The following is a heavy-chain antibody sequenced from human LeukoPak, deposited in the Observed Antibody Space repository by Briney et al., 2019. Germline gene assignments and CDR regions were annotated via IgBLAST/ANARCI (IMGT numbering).Heavy chain of an antibody. J-gene: IGHJ2*01. CDR3: ARGPDCSSTSCYGRWYFDL. CDR1: GGSISSHY. Sequence: PSETLSLTCTVSGGSISSHYWSWIRQPPGKGLEWIGYIYYSGSTNYNPSLKSRVTISVGTSKNQFSLKLSSVTAADTAVYYCARGPDCSSTSCYGRWYFDLWGRGTLVTVSS. D-gene: IGHD2-2*01. V-gene: IGHV4-59*11. CDR2: IYYSGST.